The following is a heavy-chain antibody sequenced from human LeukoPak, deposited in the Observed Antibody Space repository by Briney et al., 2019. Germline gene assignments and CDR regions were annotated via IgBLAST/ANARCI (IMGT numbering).Heavy chain of an antibody. CDR2: TSSSDPGT. Sequence: GGSLRLSCAASGFPLSSYAMSWVRQGPGKGLEWVAATSSSDPGTYHADSVRGRFTISRDNSKDTLYLQMNRLRVEDAAVYYCARAPVTSCRGAFCYPFDYWGQGTLVTVSS. D-gene: IGHD2-15*01. CDR1: GFPLSSYA. CDR3: ARAPVTSCRGAFCYPFDY. J-gene: IGHJ4*02. V-gene: IGHV3-23*01.